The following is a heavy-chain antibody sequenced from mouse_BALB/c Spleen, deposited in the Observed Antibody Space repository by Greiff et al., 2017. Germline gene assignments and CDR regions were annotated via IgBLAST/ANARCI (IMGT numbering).Heavy chain of an antibody. CDR2: ISSGGGST. V-gene: IGHV5-12-1*01. D-gene: IGHD4-1*01. Sequence: EVQLVESGGGLVKPGGSLKLSCAASGFAFSSYDMSWVRQTPEKRLEWVAYISSGGGSTYYPDTVKGRFTISRDNAKNTLYLQMSSLKSEDTAMYYCARHNWDYAMDYWGQGTSVTVSS. J-gene: IGHJ4*01. CDR1: GFAFSSYD. CDR3: ARHNWDYAMDY.